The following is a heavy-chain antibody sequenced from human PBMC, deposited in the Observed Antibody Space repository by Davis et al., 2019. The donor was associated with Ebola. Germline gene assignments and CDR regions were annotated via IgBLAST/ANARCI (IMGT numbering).Heavy chain of an antibody. CDR3: ARLPSYMTLDY. J-gene: IGHJ4*02. CDR1: GFTFSDYY. D-gene: IGHD1-26*01. CDR2: ISSSSSYI. V-gene: IGHV3-11*06. Sequence: GESLKISCAASGFTFSDYYMSWIRQAPGKGLEWVSSISSSSSYIYYADSVKGRFTISRDNAKNSLYLQMNSLRAEDTAVYYCARLPSYMTLDYWGQGTLVTVSS.